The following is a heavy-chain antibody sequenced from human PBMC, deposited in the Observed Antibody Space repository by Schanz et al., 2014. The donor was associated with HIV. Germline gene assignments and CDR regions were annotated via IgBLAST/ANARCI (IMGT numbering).Heavy chain of an antibody. V-gene: IGHV3-7*01. D-gene: IGHD1-26*01. CDR1: GFSFSNFW. CDR3: VLPSAKIVGGLGEHYFDH. CDR2: IKQDESEK. Sequence: EVRLVESGGGLVQSGGSLRLSCAASGFSFSNFWVTWVRQAPGKRLEWVANIKQDESEKYYADSVKGRFTISRDNAKNSLYLQMNSLRAEDTAVYYCVLPSAKIVGGLGEHYFDHWGQGTLVTVS. J-gene: IGHJ4*02.